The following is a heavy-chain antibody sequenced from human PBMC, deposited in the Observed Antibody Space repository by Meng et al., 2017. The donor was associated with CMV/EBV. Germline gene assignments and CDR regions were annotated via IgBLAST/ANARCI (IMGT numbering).Heavy chain of an antibody. CDR2: INPSGGST. D-gene: IGHD2-2*01. J-gene: IGHJ5*02. CDR3: ARVDCSSTSCYLRFDP. V-gene: IGHV1-46*01. Sequence: ASVTVSCQASGYTFTSYYMHWVRQAPGQGLEWMGIINPSGGSTSYAQKFQGRVTMTRDTSISTAYMEMSRLRSDDTAVYYCARVDCSSTSCYLRFDPWGQGTLVTVSS. CDR1: GYTFTSYY.